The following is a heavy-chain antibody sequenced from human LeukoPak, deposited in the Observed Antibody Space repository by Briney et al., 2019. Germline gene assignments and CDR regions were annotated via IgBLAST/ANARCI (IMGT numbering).Heavy chain of an antibody. Sequence: SETLSLTCAAYGGSFSGYYWSWIRQPPGKGLEWIGEINHSGSTNYNPSLKSRVTISVDTSKNQFSLKLSSVTAVDTAVYYCARATTIFGVVILDYWGQGTLVTVSS. CDR1: GGSFSGYY. CDR3: ARATTIFGVVILDY. CDR2: INHSGST. J-gene: IGHJ4*02. D-gene: IGHD3-3*01. V-gene: IGHV4-34*01.